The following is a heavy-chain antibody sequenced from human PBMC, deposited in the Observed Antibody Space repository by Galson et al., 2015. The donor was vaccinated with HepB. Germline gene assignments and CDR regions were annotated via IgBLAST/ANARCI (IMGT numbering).Heavy chain of an antibody. D-gene: IGHD5-24*01. V-gene: IGHV3-30*04. CDR2: ISYDGSNK. CDR3: ARDGSLVKRWLQLPLDY. Sequence: SLRLSCAASGFTFSSYAMHWVRQAPGKGLEWVAVISYDGSNKYYADSVKGRFTISRDNSKNTLYLQINSLRAEDTAVYYWARDGSLVKRWLQLPLDYWGQGTLVTVSS. J-gene: IGHJ4*02. CDR1: GFTFSSYA.